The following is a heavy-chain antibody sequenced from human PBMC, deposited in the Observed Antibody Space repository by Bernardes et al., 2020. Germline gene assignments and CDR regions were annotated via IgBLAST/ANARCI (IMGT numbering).Heavy chain of an antibody. Sequence: SETLSLTCAVYGGSFSGYYWSWIRQPPGKGLEWIGEINHSGSTNYNPSLKSRVTISVDTSKNQFSLKLSSVTAADTAVYYCARGRPCSSPSCHLKSGGWHRSKSGFDPWGQGTLVTVSS. J-gene: IGHJ5*02. CDR2: INHSGST. V-gene: IGHV4-34*01. D-gene: IGHD2-2*01. CDR3: ARGRPCSSPSCHLKSGGWHRSKSGFDP. CDR1: GGSFSGYY.